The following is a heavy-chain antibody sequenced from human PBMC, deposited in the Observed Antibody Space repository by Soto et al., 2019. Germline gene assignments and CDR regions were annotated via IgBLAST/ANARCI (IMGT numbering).Heavy chain of an antibody. CDR2: IYYSGST. V-gene: IGHV4-39*07. CDR3: ARVLIGDYTADY. D-gene: IGHD4-4*01. Sequence: PSETLSLTCTVSCGSISSSSYYWGWIRQPPGKGLEWIGSIYYSGSTYYNPSLKSRVTISVDTSKNQFSLKLSSVTAADTAVYYCARVLIGDYTADYWGQGTQVTVSS. J-gene: IGHJ4*02. CDR1: CGSISSSSYY.